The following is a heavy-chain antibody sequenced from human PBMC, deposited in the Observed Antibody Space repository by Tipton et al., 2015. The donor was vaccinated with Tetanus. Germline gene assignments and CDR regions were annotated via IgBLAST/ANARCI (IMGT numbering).Heavy chain of an antibody. CDR1: GFTLTTYS. Sequence: SLRLSCAASGFTLTTYSINWFRQAPGKGLEWVSSITGSGHTYYADPVKGRFSISRDNSKNTVYLQMNSLRDEDTAVYYCAKDPASRGWFDPWGQGTLVSVSS. CDR2: ITGSGHT. V-gene: IGHV3-23*01. CDR3: AKDPASRGWFDP. J-gene: IGHJ5*02.